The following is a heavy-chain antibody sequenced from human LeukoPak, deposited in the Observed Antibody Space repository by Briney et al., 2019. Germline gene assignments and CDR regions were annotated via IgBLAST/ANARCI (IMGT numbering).Heavy chain of an antibody. V-gene: IGHV1-8*03. D-gene: IGHD3-3*01. CDR2: MNPNSGNT. CDR1: GYTFTGYY. CDR3: ARVGGYYDFWSGYSDDAFDI. Sequence: ASVKVSCKASGYTFTGYYMHWVRQATGQGLEWMGWMNPNSGNTGYAQKFQGRVTITRNTSISTAYMELSSLRSEDTAVYYCARVGGYYDFWSGYSDDAFDIWGQGTMVTVSS. J-gene: IGHJ3*02.